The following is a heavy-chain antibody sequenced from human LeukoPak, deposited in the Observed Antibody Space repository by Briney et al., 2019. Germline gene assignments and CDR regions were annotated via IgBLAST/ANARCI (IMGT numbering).Heavy chain of an antibody. Sequence: PGGSLRLSCVASEFTFSNYDMSWVRQAPGKGLEWIGEINHSGSTNYNPSLKSRVTISVDTSKNQFSLKLSSVTAADTAVYYCARYSGDYESVNYYYYMDVWGKGTTVTISS. CDR3: ARYSGDYESVNYYYYMDV. D-gene: IGHD4-17*01. J-gene: IGHJ6*03. CDR2: INHSGST. V-gene: IGHV4-34*01. CDR1: EFTFSNYD.